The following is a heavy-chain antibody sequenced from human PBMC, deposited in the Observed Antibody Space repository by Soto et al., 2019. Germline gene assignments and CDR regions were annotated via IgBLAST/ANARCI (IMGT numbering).Heavy chain of an antibody. D-gene: IGHD2-2*01. Sequence: DVQLVETGGGLIQPGGSLRLSCAASGFSVSSDYMNWVRQDPGKGLEWVSVIYRGGSTYYADSVRGRFTISRDNSENTLFLQMNSLRAEDTAVYYCARATESNALDIWGQGTMVTVSS. CDR2: IYRGGST. J-gene: IGHJ3*02. CDR1: GFSVSSDY. CDR3: ARATESNALDI. V-gene: IGHV3-53*02.